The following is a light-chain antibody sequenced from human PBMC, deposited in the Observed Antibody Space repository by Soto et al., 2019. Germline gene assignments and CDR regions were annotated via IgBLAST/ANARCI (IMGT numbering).Light chain of an antibody. J-gene: IGLJ1*01. V-gene: IGLV2-8*01. CDR3: LSYVGRETGV. CDR2: EVF. Sequence: QSALTQPPYASGSPGQSVTISCNGTSNDIGAYNYVSWYQHHPGKVPKLLIYEVFRRPSGVPDRFSASKSGNTASLTVSGLQPEDEADYYCLSYVGRETGVFGSGTKVTV. CDR1: SNDIGAYNY.